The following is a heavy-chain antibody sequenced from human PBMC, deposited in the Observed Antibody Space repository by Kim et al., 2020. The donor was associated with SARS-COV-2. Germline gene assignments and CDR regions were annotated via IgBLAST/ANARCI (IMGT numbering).Heavy chain of an antibody. V-gene: IGHV7-4-1*02. Sequence: ASVKVSCKASGYTFTSYAMNWVRQAPGQGLEWMGWINTNTGNPTYAQGFTGRFVFSLDTSVSTAYLQISSLKAEDTAVYYCARAKGCSSTSCSRPSDYWGQGTLVTVSS. CDR2: INTNTGNP. CDR3: ARAKGCSSTSCSRPSDY. D-gene: IGHD2-2*01. CDR1: GYTFTSYA. J-gene: IGHJ4*02.